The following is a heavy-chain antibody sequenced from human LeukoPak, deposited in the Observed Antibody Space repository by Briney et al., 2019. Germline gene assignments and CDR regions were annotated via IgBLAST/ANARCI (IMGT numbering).Heavy chain of an antibody. CDR1: GYTFTGYY. V-gene: IGHV1-2*02. Sequence: ASVKVSCKASGYTFTGYYMHWVRQAPGQGLEWMGWINPNSGGTNYAQMFQGRVTMTRDTSISTAYMELSRLRSDDTAVYYCARTNYYYYGMDVWGQGTTVTVSS. CDR2: INPNSGGT. J-gene: IGHJ6*02. CDR3: ARTNYYYYGMDV.